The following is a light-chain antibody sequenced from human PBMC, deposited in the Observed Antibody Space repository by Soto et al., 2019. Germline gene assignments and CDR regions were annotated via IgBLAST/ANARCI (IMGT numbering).Light chain of an antibody. Sequence: IQMTQSPSSLSASVGDRVTITCRASQGIKNDLGWYQQKPGKAPKLLISAASSLESGVPSRFSGSGSGTDFTLTIPSLQPEDFATYYCLQDYNSQFTVDGGTKVDIK. CDR3: LQDYNSQFT. J-gene: IGKJ4*01. CDR2: AAS. V-gene: IGKV1-6*01. CDR1: QGIKND.